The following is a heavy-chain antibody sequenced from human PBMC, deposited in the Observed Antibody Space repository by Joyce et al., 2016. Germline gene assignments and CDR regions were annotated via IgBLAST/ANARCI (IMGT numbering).Heavy chain of an antibody. CDR3: TNGDY. CDR1: GFTFSSDA. Sequence: EVQLLESGGGLVQPGGSLRLSCAASGFTFSSDALAWVRQVPGVRRECVSVISGLYGRTHYIDSVKGRFTISRDNSKNILYLQMSNLRAEDTALYYCTNGDYWGQGSLVTVSS. V-gene: IGHV3-23*01. J-gene: IGHJ4*02. CDR2: ISGLYGRT.